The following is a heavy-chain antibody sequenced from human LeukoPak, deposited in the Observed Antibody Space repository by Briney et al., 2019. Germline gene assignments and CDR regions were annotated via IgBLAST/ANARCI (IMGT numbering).Heavy chain of an antibody. D-gene: IGHD2-8*01. CDR2: MGGSGGTT. CDR3: AKDSSPPTNGTDY. V-gene: IGHV3-23*01. Sequence: GGSLRLSCAASGFTFSSHALCWVRMAPGKGLERVSGMGGSGGTTYYLDSVKCQLTISRDNSKNTLDLQMTRLRAEDTAVYYCAKDSSPPTNGTDYWGQGTLVTVSS. CDR1: GFTFSSHA. J-gene: IGHJ4*02.